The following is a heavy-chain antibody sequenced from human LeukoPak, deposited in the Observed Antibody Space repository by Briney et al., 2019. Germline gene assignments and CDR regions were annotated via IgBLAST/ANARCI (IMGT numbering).Heavy chain of an antibody. Sequence: EINHSGSTNYNPSLKSRVTISVDTSKNQFSLKLSSVTAADTAVYYCARRGLGVAYNWFDPWGQGTLVTVSS. CDR3: ARRGLGVAYNWFDP. CDR2: INHSGST. J-gene: IGHJ5*02. V-gene: IGHV4-34*01. D-gene: IGHD3-3*01.